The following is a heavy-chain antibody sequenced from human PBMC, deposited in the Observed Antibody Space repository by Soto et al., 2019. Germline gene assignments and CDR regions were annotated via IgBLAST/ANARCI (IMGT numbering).Heavy chain of an antibody. CDR2: IVVGSGNT. D-gene: IGHD4-17*01. Sequence: SVKVSCKASGFTFTSSAMQWVRQARGQRLERIGWIVVGSGNTNYAQKFQGRVTITADKSTSTAYMELSSLRSEDTAVYYCARPYDYGDSFDYWGQGTLVTVSS. CDR3: ARPYDYGDSFDY. V-gene: IGHV1-58*02. CDR1: GFTFTSSA. J-gene: IGHJ4*02.